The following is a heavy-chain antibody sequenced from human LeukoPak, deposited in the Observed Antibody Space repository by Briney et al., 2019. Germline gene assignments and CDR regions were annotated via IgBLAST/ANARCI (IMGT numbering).Heavy chain of an antibody. V-gene: IGHV3-64*01. CDR1: GFTFTNHA. CDR2: ISGNGGST. Sequence: GGSLRLSRAASGFTFTNHAMQWVRQAPGKGLEYVSAISGNGGSTYYANSVKGRFTISRDNSKNTVYLQMGSLRPEDMAVYYCARAGVVRYVAWLINYYMDVWGKGTTVTVSS. J-gene: IGHJ6*03. D-gene: IGHD3-9*01. CDR3: ARAGVVRYVAWLINYYMDV.